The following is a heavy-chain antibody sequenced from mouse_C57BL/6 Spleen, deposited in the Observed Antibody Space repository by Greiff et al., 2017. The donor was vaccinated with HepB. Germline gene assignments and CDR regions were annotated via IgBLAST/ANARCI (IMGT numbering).Heavy chain of an antibody. CDR3: ARTPLTSLYYGSSSWYFDV. Sequence: VQLQQPGAELVKPGASVKLSCKASGYTFTSYWMHWVKQRPGQGLEWIGMIHPNSGSTNYNEKFKSKATLTVDKSSSTAYMQLSSLTSEDSAVYYCARTPLTSLYYGSSSWYFDVWGTGTTVTVSS. V-gene: IGHV1-64*01. CDR2: IHPNSGST. J-gene: IGHJ1*03. CDR1: GYTFTSYW. D-gene: IGHD1-1*01.